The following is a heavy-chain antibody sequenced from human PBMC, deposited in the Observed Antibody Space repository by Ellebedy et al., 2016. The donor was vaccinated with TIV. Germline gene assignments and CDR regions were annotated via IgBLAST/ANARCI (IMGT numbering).Heavy chain of an antibody. CDR3: ARDLNPDGFEN. V-gene: IGHV4-59*02. CDR1: GDSVSSYY. CDR2: LHYSGNT. Sequence: SETLSLTCSVSGDSVSSYYWSWIRQPPGEGLEWIGYLHYSGNTYYNPSLKSRVTISIDTLKNHFSLKLSAVTAADTAVHYCARDLNPDGFENWGQGTVVTVSS. J-gene: IGHJ3*02.